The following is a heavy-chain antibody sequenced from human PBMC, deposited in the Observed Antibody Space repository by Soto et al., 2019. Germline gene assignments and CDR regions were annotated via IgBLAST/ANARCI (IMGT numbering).Heavy chain of an antibody. Sequence: PSETLSLTCAVSGGSISSGGYSWSWIRPPPGKGLEWIGYIYHSGSTYYNPSLKSRVTISVDRSKNQFSLKLSSVTAADTAVYYCARLRVTTVDYWGQGTLVTVSS. CDR1: GGSISSGGYS. V-gene: IGHV4-30-2*01. CDR2: IYHSGST. CDR3: ARLRVTTVDY. D-gene: IGHD4-17*01. J-gene: IGHJ4*02.